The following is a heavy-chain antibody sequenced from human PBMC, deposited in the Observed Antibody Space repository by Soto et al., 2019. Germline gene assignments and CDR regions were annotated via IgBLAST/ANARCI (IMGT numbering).Heavy chain of an antibody. V-gene: IGHV3-23*01. D-gene: IGHD6-13*01. CDR3: AKDRSRTGIADVFEI. CDR1: GVNCVNYG. Sequence: GGLLRHRWGALGVNCVNYGVSRVSKAPGKGLEWVSALTDSGGNKYHADSVKGRFTISRDNSKDTLYLQMNSLRAEDTAVYYCAKDRSRTGIADVFEIWRQGTMVTVSS. CDR2: LTDSGGNK. J-gene: IGHJ3*02.